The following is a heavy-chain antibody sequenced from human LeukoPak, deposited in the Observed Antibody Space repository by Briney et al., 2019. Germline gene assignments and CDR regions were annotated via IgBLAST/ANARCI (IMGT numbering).Heavy chain of an antibody. J-gene: IGHJ6*02. V-gene: IGHV4-31*03. D-gene: IGHD2-15*01. Sequence: SETLSLTCTVSGGSISSGGYYWSWIRQHPGKGLEWIGDIYYSGSTYYNQSLKSRVTISVDTSKNQFSLKVSSVTAADTAVYYCAREQVAASDYYYYGMDVWGQGTTVTVSS. CDR2: IYYSGST. CDR3: AREQVAASDYYYYGMDV. CDR1: GGSISSGGYY.